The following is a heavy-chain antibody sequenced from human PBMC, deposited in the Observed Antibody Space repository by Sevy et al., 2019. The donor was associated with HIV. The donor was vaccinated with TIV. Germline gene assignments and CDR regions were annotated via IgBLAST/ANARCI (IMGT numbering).Heavy chain of an antibody. J-gene: IGHJ4*02. V-gene: IGHV3-33*01. CDR1: GFTVSRYG. CDR2: IWYDGSNQ. CDR3: ARDHRRGQYYYDSSGYCDY. D-gene: IGHD3-22*01. Sequence: GGSLRLSCAASGFTVSRYGMHWVRQAPGKGLEWVAVIWYDGSNQYYADSVKGRFTISRDNSKNTLYLQMNSLRAEDTAVYYCARDHRRGQYYYDSSGYCDYWGQGTLVTVSS.